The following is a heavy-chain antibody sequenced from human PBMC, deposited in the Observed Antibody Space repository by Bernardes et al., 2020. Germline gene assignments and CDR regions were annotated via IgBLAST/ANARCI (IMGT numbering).Heavy chain of an antibody. CDR3: ARVRFSPYGSGSYYFDY. J-gene: IGHJ4*02. CDR1: GGSISSYY. V-gene: IGHV4-59*01. D-gene: IGHD3-10*01. Sequence: SEPLSLICTVSGGSISSYYWSWMRQPPGKGLEWIGYIYYSGSTNYNPSLKSRVTISVDTSKNQFSLKLSSVTAADTAVYYCARVRFSPYGSGSYYFDYWGQGTLVTVSS. CDR2: IYYSGST.